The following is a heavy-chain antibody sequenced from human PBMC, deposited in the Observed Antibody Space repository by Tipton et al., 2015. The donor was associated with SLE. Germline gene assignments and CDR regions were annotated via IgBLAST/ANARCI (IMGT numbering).Heavy chain of an antibody. D-gene: IGHD5/OR15-5a*01. CDR1: GFTFSTYP. Sequence: SLRLSCAASGFTFSTYPMHWVRQAPGKGLEWVAVIWYDGSTKYYADSVKGRFTISRDNSKNTLHLQMNTLRAEDTAVYYCARDLSSFYGMDVWGQGTTVTVSS. CDR3: ARDLSSFYGMDV. J-gene: IGHJ6*02. CDR2: IWYDGSTK. V-gene: IGHV3-33*08.